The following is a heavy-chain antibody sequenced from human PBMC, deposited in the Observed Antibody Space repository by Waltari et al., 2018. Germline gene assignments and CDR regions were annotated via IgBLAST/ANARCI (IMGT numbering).Heavy chain of an antibody. J-gene: IGHJ4*02. CDR3: ASGYQLPHY. V-gene: IGHV3-7*03. CDR2: IKQDGSEK. D-gene: IGHD2-2*01. CDR1: GFTFSRCW. Sequence: EVQLVESGGGLVQPGGSLRLSCAASGFTFSRCWMRWVRQAPGKGLEWVANIKQDGSEKYYVDSVKGRFTISRDNAKNSLYLQMNSLRAEDTAVYYCASGYQLPHYWGQGTLVTVSS.